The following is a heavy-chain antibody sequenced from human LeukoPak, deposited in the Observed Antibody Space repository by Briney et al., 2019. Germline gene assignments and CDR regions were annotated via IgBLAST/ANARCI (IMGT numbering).Heavy chain of an antibody. CDR2: IYYSGST. V-gene: IGHV4-59*08. CDR3: ARADGDYYYYGMDV. CDR1: GGSISSYY. D-gene: IGHD4-17*01. J-gene: IGHJ6*02. Sequence: SETLSLTCTVSGGSISSYYWSWIRQPPGKGLEWIGHIYYSGSTNYNPSLKSRVTISVDTSKNQFSLKLSSVTAADTAVYYCARADGDYYYYGMDVWGQGTTVTVSS.